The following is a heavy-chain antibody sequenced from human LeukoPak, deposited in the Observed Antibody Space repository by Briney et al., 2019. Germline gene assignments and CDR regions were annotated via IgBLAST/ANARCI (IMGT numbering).Heavy chain of an antibody. CDR3: ARCRYTSTYRHSFDI. V-gene: IGHV4-59*01. Sequence: PSETLSLTCTVSGGSISSYYWSWIRQPPGKGLEWIGYIYYSGSTNYNPSLKSRVTISVDTSKNQLSLNLSTVTAADTAVYYCARCRYTSTYRHSFDIWGHGTMVTVSS. CDR2: IYYSGST. CDR1: GGSISSYY. D-gene: IGHD3-16*02. J-gene: IGHJ3*02.